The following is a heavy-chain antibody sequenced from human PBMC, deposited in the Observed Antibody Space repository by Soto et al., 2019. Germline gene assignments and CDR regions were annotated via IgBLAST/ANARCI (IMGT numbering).Heavy chain of an antibody. V-gene: IGHV5-10-1*01. Sequence: GESLKISCKGSGYSFTSYWISWVRQMPGKGLEWMGRIDPSDSYTNYSPSFQGHVTISADKSVSTAYLQWSSLKASDTAMYYCAIPLNWGHYYYYGMDVWGQGTTVTVSS. CDR1: GYSFTSYW. CDR2: IDPSDSYT. D-gene: IGHD7-27*01. J-gene: IGHJ6*02. CDR3: AIPLNWGHYYYYGMDV.